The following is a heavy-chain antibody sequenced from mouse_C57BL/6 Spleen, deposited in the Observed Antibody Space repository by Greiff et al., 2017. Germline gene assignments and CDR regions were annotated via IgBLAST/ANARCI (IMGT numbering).Heavy chain of an antibody. CDR1: GYAFSSSW. V-gene: IGHV1-82*01. J-gene: IGHJ4*01. CDR2: IYPGDGDT. D-gene: IGHD2-12*01. Sequence: VKLMESGPELVKPGASVKISCKASGYAFSSSWMNWVKQRPGKGLEWIGRIYPGDGDTNYNGKFKGKATLTADKYSSTAYMQLSILTSEDSAVYFCALAYYSHAMDYWGQGTSVTVSS. CDR3: ALAYYSHAMDY.